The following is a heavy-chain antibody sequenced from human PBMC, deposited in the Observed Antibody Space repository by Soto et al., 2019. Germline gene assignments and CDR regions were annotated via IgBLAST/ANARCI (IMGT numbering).Heavy chain of an antibody. J-gene: IGHJ4*02. D-gene: IGHD1-20*01. Sequence: GGSLRLSCAASGFTFSSYAMSWVRQAPGKGLEWVSAISGSGGSTYYADSVKGRFTISRDNSKNTLYLQMNSLRAEDTAVYYCAKVRARDITGIGVYWGQGTLVTVSS. CDR2: ISGSGGST. V-gene: IGHV3-23*01. CDR3: AKVRARDITGIGVY. CDR1: GFTFSSYA.